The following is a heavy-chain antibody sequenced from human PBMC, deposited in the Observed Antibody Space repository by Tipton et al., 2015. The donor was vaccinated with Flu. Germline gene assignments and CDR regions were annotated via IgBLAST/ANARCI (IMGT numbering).Heavy chain of an antibody. CDR1: GFTFSSYD. D-gene: IGHD6-13*01. CDR2: IGSAGDT. Sequence: SLRLSCAASGFTFSSYDMHWVRQATGKGLEWVSAIGSAGDTYYLDPVKGRFTISRDNAKNSLYLQMNSLRVGDTAVYYCARGPLPDSNWYNGMDVWGQGTTVTVSS. V-gene: IGHV3-13*01. J-gene: IGHJ6*02. CDR3: ARGPLPDSNWYNGMDV.